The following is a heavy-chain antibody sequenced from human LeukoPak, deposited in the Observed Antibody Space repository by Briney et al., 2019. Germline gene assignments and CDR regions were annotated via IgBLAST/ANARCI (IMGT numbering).Heavy chain of an antibody. V-gene: IGHV1-2*02. D-gene: IGHD1-26*01. CDR3: ARSRWELDADY. CDR1: GYSFATKY. Sequence: ASVKVSCKASGYSFATKYMRWVRQAHGQGLEWMGWINPASGVTHYAQKFQGRVTMSRDTSITTVYMELTGLISDDTAMYYCARSRWELDADYWGQGTLVTVSS. J-gene: IGHJ4*02. CDR2: INPASGVT.